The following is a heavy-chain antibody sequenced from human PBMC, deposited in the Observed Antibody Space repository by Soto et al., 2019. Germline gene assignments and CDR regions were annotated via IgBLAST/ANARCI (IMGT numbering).Heavy chain of an antibody. CDR2: IRQDGSEG. CDR1: GFTFSNYW. CDR3: ARERGSKSMDV. Sequence: SXRLSFAASGFTFSNYWMTWVRQAPGKGLEWVANIRQDGSEGSYVDSVKGRFTISRDNAKVSLFLQMNSLRAEDTAVYYCARERGSKSMDVWGQGTTVTVSS. D-gene: IGHD2-15*01. V-gene: IGHV3-7*03. J-gene: IGHJ6*02.